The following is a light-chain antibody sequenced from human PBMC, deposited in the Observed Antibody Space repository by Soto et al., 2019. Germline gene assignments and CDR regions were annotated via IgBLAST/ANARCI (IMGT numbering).Light chain of an antibody. CDR2: GAS. Sequence: EIVMTQSPATLSVSPGERATLSCRASQSVSSNLAWYQQKPGQPPRLLIYGASTRATGIPARFSGSGSGTEFTLTISSLQPEDFAVYYCQQYINWPRTFGQGTKVEIK. V-gene: IGKV3-15*01. J-gene: IGKJ1*01. CDR3: QQYINWPRT. CDR1: QSVSSN.